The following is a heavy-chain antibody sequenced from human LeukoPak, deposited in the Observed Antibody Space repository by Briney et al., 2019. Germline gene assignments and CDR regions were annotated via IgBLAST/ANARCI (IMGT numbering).Heavy chain of an antibody. J-gene: IGHJ2*01. CDR1: GFTFHDYA. CDR3: ARVGARSWYFDL. D-gene: IGHD1-26*01. CDR2: ISWNSGSI. Sequence: GGSLRLSCAASGFTFHDYAMHWVRQAPGKGLEWVSGISWNSGSIGYADSVKGRFTISRDNAKNSLYLQMNSLRDQDMALYYCARVGARSWYFDLWGRGTLVTVSS. V-gene: IGHV3-9*03.